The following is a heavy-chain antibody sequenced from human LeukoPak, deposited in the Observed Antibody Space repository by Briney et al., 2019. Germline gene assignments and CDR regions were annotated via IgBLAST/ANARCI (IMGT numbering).Heavy chain of an antibody. J-gene: IGHJ4*02. CDR3: AKKRAGSGSYSLYFDY. CDR1: GFTFSSYG. Sequence: GGSLRLSCAASGFTFSSYGMSWVRQAPGKGLEWVSAISGSGGSTYYTDSVKGRFTISRDNSKNTLYLQMNSLRAEDTAVYYCAKKRAGSGSYSLYFDYWGQGTLVTVSS. V-gene: IGHV3-23*01. CDR2: ISGSGGST. D-gene: IGHD3-10*01.